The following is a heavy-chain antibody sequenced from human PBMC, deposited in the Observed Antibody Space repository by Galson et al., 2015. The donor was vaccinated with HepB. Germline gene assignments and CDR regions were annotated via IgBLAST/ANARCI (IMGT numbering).Heavy chain of an antibody. Sequence: PALVKPTPTLTLTCTFSGFSLSTSGMCVSWIRQPPGKALEWLARIDWDDDKYYSTSLKTRLTISKDTSKNQVVLTMTNMDPVDTATYYCARIRTGSRSYYYYGMDVWGQGTTVTVSS. CDR2: IDWDDDK. V-gene: IGHV2-70*11. J-gene: IGHJ6*02. CDR3: ARIRTGSRSYYYYGMDV. CDR1: GFSLSTSGMC. D-gene: IGHD1-14*01.